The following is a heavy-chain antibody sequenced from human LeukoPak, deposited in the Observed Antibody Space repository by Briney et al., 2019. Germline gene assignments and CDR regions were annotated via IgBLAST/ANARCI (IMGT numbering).Heavy chain of an antibody. CDR3: ASTPTANNDY. J-gene: IGHJ4*02. CDR1: GFTFSSYS. CDR2: ISSSSSYI. D-gene: IGHD1/OR15-1a*01. Sequence: GRSLRLSCAASGFTFSSYSMNWVRQAPGKGLEWVSSISSSSSYIYYADSVKGRFTISRDNAKNSLYLQMNSLRAEDTAVYYCASTPTANNDYWGQETLVTVSS. V-gene: IGHV3-21*01.